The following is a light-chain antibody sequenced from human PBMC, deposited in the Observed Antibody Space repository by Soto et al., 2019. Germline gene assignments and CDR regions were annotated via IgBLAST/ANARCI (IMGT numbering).Light chain of an antibody. Sequence: EIVLTQSPGTLSLSPGERATLSCRASQSVSSSYLAWYQQKPGQAPRLLIYGASSRATGIPDMFSGSGSGTDFTLTISRLEPEDFAVYYCQQYGSSPPKVTFGQGTKLEIK. J-gene: IGKJ2*01. CDR1: QSVSSSY. V-gene: IGKV3-20*01. CDR2: GAS. CDR3: QQYGSSPPKVT.